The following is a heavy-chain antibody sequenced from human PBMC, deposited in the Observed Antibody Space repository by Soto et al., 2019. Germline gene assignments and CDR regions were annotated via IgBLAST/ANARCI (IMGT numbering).Heavy chain of an antibody. CDR3: AGVAGYYDY. D-gene: IGHD6-13*01. CDR1: GFTFSSSA. J-gene: IGHJ4*02. CDR2: ISGSGSST. Sequence: EVQLLESGGGLVQPGGSLRLSCAASGFTFSSSAMSWVRQAPGKGLEWVSAISGSGSSTYYADSVKGRFTISRDNSKNTLYLQMNRLRAEDTAVYYCAGVAGYYDYWGQGTLVTVSS. V-gene: IGHV3-23*01.